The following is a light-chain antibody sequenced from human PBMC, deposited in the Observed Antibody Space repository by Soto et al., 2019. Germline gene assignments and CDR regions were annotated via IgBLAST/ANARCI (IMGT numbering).Light chain of an antibody. Sequence: QSALTQPASVSGSPGQSITISCSGTISDFVLYNYVSWYQQHPGKAPKLMIYGVNNRPSGVSNRFSVSKSGNTASLTSSGLQADDEADYYCSSYTTSSALQVFGTGTKLTVL. CDR1: ISDFVLYNY. CDR3: SSYTTSSALQV. V-gene: IGLV2-14*01. CDR2: GVN. J-gene: IGLJ1*01.